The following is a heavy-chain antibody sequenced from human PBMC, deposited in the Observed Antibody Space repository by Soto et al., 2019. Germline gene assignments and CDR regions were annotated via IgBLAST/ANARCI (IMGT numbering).Heavy chain of an antibody. CDR3: ARDGQPVINYFDY. CDR2: IKQDGSEK. V-gene: IGHV3-7*01. J-gene: IGHJ4*02. D-gene: IGHD6-13*01. CDR1: GFTFSSYW. Sequence: GSLRLSCAASGFTFSSYWMSWVRQAPGKGLEWVANIKQDGSEKYYVDSVKGRFTISRDNAKNSLYLQMNSLRAEDTAVYYCARDGQPVINYFDYWGQGTLVTVSS.